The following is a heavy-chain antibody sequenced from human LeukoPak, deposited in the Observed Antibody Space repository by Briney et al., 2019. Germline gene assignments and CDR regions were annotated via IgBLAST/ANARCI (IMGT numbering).Heavy chain of an antibody. CDR3: ARFAFSSLRLDY. J-gene: IGHJ4*02. CDR2: IYTDGST. CDR1: GASISANNYY. V-gene: IGHV4-61*02. Sequence: SGTLSLTCNVSGASISANNYYWTWIRQPAGKGLEWIGRIYTDGSTNYSPSPKSRVSILLDKPKNQFSLKLTSMTAADTAVYYCARFAFSSLRLDYWGQGALVIVSS. D-gene: IGHD3-16*01.